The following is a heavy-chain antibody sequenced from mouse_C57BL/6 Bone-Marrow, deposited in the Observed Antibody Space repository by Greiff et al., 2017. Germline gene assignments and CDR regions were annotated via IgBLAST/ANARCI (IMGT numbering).Heavy chain of an antibody. D-gene: IGHD2-2*01. CDR2: IDPSDSYT. J-gene: IGHJ3*01. Sequence: QVQLQQPGAELVMPGASVKLSCKASGYTFTSYWMHWVKQRPGQGLEWIGEIDPSDSYTNYNQKFKGKSTLTVDKSSSPAYMQLSSLTSEDSAVYYCAIYYGYDEPSYWGQGTLVTVSA. CDR3: AIYYGYDEPSY. CDR1: GYTFTSYW. V-gene: IGHV1-69*01.